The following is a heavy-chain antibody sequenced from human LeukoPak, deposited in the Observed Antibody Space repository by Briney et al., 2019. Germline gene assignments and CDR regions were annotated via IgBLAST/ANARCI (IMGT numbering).Heavy chain of an antibody. CDR3: ARDLWHYYDSSGYSSDY. J-gene: IGHJ4*02. CDR1: GGTFSSYA. Sequence: SVKVSCKASGGTFSSYAISWVRQTPGQGLEWMGGIIPIFGTANYAQKFQGRVTITADESTSTAYMELSSLRSEDTAVYYCARDLWHYYDSSGYSSDYWGQGTLVTVSS. CDR2: IIPIFGTA. V-gene: IGHV1-69*13. D-gene: IGHD3-22*01.